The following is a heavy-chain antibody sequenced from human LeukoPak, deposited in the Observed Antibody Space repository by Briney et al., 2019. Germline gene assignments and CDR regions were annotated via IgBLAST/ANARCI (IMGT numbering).Heavy chain of an antibody. CDR3: TRVEETATTAAIIRKYSYYYYYMDV. CDR1: GFTFSNAW. CDR2: IKQDGSEK. Sequence: GGSLRLSCAASGFTFSNAWMSWVRQAPGKGLEWVANIKQDGSEKHYVDSVKGRFTISRDNAKNSLYLQTSSLRAEDTAVYYCTRVEETATTAAIIRKYSYYYYYMDVWGKGNTVTVSS. D-gene: IGHD4-11*01. J-gene: IGHJ6*03. V-gene: IGHV3-7*01.